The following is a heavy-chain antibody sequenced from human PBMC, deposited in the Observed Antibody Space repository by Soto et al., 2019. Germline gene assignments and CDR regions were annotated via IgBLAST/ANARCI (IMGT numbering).Heavy chain of an antibody. J-gene: IGHJ6*02. CDR1: GFTFRTYW. V-gene: IGHV3-7*05. Sequence: EVQLVESGGGLVQPGGSLRLSCAASGFTFRTYWLSWVRQVPGKGLAWVANINLDGSEKNYVDSVKGRFTISRDNAGNSLYLQMSSLRAEDTALYYCARDGSTSWYSYDYHGMDVWGQGTTVTVSS. D-gene: IGHD5-18*01. CDR3: ARDGSTSWYSYDYHGMDV. CDR2: INLDGSEK.